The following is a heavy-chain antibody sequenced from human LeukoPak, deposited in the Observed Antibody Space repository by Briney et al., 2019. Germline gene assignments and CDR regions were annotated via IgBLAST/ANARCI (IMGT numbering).Heavy chain of an antibody. CDR2: IKQDGSEK. V-gene: IGHV3-7*04. CDR1: GFTFSNYW. CDR3: ARVQRGIAVALDY. J-gene: IGHJ4*02. Sequence: GGSLRLSCVASGFTFSNYWMSWVRQAPGKGLEWVANIKQDGSEKYYVDSVKGRFTISRDNAKKSLYLQMNSLRAEDTAVYYCARVQRGIAVALDYWGQGTLATVSS. D-gene: IGHD6-19*01.